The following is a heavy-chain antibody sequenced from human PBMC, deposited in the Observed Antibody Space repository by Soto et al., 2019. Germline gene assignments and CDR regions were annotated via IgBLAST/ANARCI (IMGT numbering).Heavy chain of an antibody. V-gene: IGHV1-18*01. CDR1: GYTFTSYG. D-gene: IGHD6-6*01. J-gene: IGHJ6*02. Sequence: ASVKVSCKASGYTFTSYGISWVRQAPGQGLEWMGWISAYNGNTNYAQKLQGRVTMTTDTSTSTAYMELRSLRSDDTAVYYCARDPAAARRIYYYYGMDVWGQGTTVTVSS. CDR3: ARDPAAARRIYYYYGMDV. CDR2: ISAYNGNT.